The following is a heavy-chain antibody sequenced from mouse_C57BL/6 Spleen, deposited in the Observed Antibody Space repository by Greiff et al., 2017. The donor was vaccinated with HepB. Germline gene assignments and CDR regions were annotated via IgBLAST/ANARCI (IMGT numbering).Heavy chain of an antibody. CDR3: ARRDCSKGFAY. V-gene: IGHV1-69*01. CDR1: GYTFTSYW. J-gene: IGHJ3*01. D-gene: IGHD2-5*01. CDR2: IDPSDSYT. Sequence: QVQLQQPGAELVMPGASVKLSCKASGYTFTSYWMHWVKQRPGQGLEWIGEIDPSDSYTNYNQKFKGKSTLTVDKSSSTAYMQLSSLTSEDSAVYYCARRDCSKGFAYWGQGTLVTVSA.